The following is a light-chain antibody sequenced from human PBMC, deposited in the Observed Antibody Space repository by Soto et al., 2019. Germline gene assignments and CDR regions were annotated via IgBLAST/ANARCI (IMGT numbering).Light chain of an antibody. CDR3: QQFGTSPRT. V-gene: IGKV3-20*01. J-gene: IGKJ1*01. Sequence: EIVLTQSPGTLSLSPGERATLSCRASQSISSSYLAWYQQKPGQSPRLLIYGTSSRATGIPDRFSGSGSGTDFTLTSGRLEPEDSAGYYCQQFGTSPRTFGQGTKVEIK. CDR2: GTS. CDR1: QSISSSY.